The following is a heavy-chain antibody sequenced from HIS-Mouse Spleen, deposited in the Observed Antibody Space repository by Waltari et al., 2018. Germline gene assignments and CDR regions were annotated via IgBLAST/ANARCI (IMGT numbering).Heavy chain of an antibody. Sequence: QVQLQESGPGLVKPSETLSLTCTVSGGSVSSGSYYWSWIRQPPGKGLEWIGYIYYSGSPNYNPSLKSRVTISVDTSKNQFSLKLSSVTAADTAVYYCASRSYSSGWYKAFDIWGQGTMVTVSS. J-gene: IGHJ3*02. CDR3: ASRSYSSGWYKAFDI. CDR2: IYYSGSP. CDR1: GGSVSSGSYY. D-gene: IGHD6-19*01. V-gene: IGHV4-61*01.